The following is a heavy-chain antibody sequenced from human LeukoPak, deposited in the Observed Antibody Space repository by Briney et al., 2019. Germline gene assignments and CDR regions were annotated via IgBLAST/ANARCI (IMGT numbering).Heavy chain of an antibody. J-gene: IGHJ6*04. CDR2: IYYSGST. CDR3: AREGDCSGGSCYYYGMDV. Sequence: SETLSLTCTVSGGSVSSGSYYWSWIRQPPGKGLEWIGYIYYSGSTNYNPSLKSRVTISVDTSKNQFSLKLSSVTAADTAVYYCAREGDCSGGSCYYYGMDVWGKGTTVTVSS. CDR1: GGSVSSGSYY. D-gene: IGHD2-15*01. V-gene: IGHV4-61*01.